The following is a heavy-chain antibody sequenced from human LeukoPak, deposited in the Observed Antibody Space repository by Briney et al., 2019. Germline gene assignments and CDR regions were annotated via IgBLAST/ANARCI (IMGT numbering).Heavy chain of an antibody. CDR1: GYTFTGYY. CDR3: ARERNQLLHAFDI. V-gene: IGHV1-2*02. J-gene: IGHJ3*02. Sequence: ASVEVSCKASGYTFTGYYMHWVRQAPGQGLEWMGWINPNSGGTNYAQKFQGRVTMTRDTSISTAYMELSRLRSDDTAVYYCARERNQLLHAFDIWGQGTMVTVSS. D-gene: IGHD2-2*01. CDR2: INPNSGGT.